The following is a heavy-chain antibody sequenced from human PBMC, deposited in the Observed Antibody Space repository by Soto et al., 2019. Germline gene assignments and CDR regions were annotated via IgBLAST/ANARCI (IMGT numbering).Heavy chain of an antibody. D-gene: IGHD3-9*01. CDR2: IYHSGGT. CDR3: ARVRVDILTGYRDYFDY. V-gene: IGHV4-4*02. Sequence: PSETLSLTCAVSGGSISSSNWWSWVRQPPGKGLEWIGEIYHSGGTNYNPSLKSRVTISVDKSKNQFSLKLSSVTAADTAVYYCARVRVDILTGYRDYFDYWGQGTLVTVSS. J-gene: IGHJ4*02. CDR1: GGSISSSNW.